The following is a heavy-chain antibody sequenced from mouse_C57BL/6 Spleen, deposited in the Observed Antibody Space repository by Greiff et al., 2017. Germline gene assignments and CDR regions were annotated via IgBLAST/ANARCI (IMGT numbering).Heavy chain of an antibody. CDR2: IDPSDSET. V-gene: IGHV1-52*01. D-gene: IGHD1-1*01. J-gene: IGHJ2*01. CDR1: GYTFTSYW. Sequence: QVQLQQPGAELVRPGSSVKLSCKASGYTFTSYWMHWVKQRPIQGLEWIGNIDPSDSETHYNQKFKDKATLTVDKSSSTAYMQLSSLTSEDSAVYYCARGGTTVVAPVLYYFDYWGQGTTLTVSS. CDR3: ARGGTTVVAPVLYYFDY.